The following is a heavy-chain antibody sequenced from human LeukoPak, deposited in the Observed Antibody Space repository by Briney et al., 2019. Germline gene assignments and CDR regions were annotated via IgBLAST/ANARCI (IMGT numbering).Heavy chain of an antibody. V-gene: IGHV4-39*01. J-gene: IGHJ4*02. CDR1: GGSISSSSYY. CDR3: ARRHYYDSSGYYYY. Sequence: SETLSLTCTVSGGSISSSSYYWGWLRQPPGKGLEWVGSIYYSGSTYYNPSLKSRVNISVDTSKNQFSLKLSSVTAADTAVYYCARRHYYDSSGYYYYWGQGTLVTVSS. CDR2: IYYSGST. D-gene: IGHD3-22*01.